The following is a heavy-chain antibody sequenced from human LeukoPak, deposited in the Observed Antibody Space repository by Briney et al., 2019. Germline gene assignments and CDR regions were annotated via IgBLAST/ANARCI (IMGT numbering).Heavy chain of an antibody. J-gene: IGHJ4*02. D-gene: IGHD5-18*01. V-gene: IGHV4-59*08. CDR2: IYYSGST. Sequence: PAETLSLTCTVSGGSISNYYWSWIRQPPRKGLEWIGYIYYSGSTKYNPSLKSRVTISVDTSKNQFSLKLSSVTAADTAVYYCARWSGYSYGVDYWGQGALVTVSS. CDR1: GGSISNYY. CDR3: ARWSGYSYGVDY.